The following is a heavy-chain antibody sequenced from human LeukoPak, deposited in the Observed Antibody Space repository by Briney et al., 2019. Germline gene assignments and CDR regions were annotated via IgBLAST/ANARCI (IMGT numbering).Heavy chain of an antibody. CDR2: IYYSGST. CDR3: ARDSGYGSGSPEY. V-gene: IGHV4-59*01. CDR1: GGSISSYY. D-gene: IGHD3-10*01. J-gene: IGHJ4*02. Sequence: SETLSLTCTVSGGSISSYYWSWIRQPPGKGLEGIGYIYYSGSTNYNPSLKSRVTISVDTSKNQFSLKLSSVTAADTAVYYCARDSGYGSGSPEYWGQGTLVTVSS.